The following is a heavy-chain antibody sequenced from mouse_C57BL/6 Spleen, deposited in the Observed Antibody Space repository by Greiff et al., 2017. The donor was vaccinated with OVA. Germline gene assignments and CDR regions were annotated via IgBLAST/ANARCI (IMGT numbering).Heavy chain of an antibody. CDR3: TRRGLRRGYAMDY. D-gene: IGHD2-4*01. V-gene: IGHV1-15*01. CDR2: IDPETGGT. CDR1: GYTFTDYE. J-gene: IGHJ4*01. Sequence: QVQLKESGAELVRPGASVTLSCKASGYTFTDYEMHWVKQTPVHGLDWIGAIDPETGGTAYNQKFKGKAILTADKSSSTAYMELRSLTSEDSAVYYCTRRGLRRGYAMDYWGQGTSVTVSS.